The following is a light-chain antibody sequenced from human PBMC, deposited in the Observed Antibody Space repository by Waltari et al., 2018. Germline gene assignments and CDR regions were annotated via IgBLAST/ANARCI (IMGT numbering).Light chain of an antibody. CDR1: KLGDKY. J-gene: IGLJ3*02. CDR3: QAWGSSTHIV. V-gene: IGLV3-1*01. Sequence: SYELTQPPSLSGSPGQTVSITCSGDKLGDKYVCWYQQKPGQSPVLVIYQDDKRPSGIPERFSGSNSGNTATLTISGTQTMDEGDYYCQAWGSSTHIVFGGGTKLTVL. CDR2: QDD.